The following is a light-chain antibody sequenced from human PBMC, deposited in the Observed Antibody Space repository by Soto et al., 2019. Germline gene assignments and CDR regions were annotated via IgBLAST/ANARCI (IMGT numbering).Light chain of an antibody. CDR3: SSYTSSSSYV. V-gene: IGLV2-14*01. J-gene: IGLJ1*01. CDR2: DVT. CDR1: SSDVGGYKY. Sequence: QSALTQPASVSGSPGQSITISCTGTSSDVGGYKYVSWYQQHPDKAPKLIIYDVTNRPSGISNRFSGSKSGNTASLTVSGLQAEDEADYYCSSYTSSSSYVFGTGT.